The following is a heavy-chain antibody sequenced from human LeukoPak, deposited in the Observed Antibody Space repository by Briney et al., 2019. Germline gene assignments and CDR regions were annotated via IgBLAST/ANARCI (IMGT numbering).Heavy chain of an antibody. CDR3: ARDVSPSAGYTFDY. D-gene: IGHD2-2*02. CDR1: GYTFTGYY. CDR2: INPNSGGT. J-gene: IGHJ4*02. Sequence: ASVKVSCKASGYTFTGYYIHWVRQAPGQGLEWMGWINPNSGGTDYAQNFQGRVTMTRDTSNSTAYMELSRLRHDDSAVYYCARDVSPSAGYTFDYWGQGTLVTVSS. V-gene: IGHV1-2*02.